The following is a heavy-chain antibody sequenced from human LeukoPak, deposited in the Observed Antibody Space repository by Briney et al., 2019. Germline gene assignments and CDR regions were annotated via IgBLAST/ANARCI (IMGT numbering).Heavy chain of an antibody. V-gene: IGHV4-34*01. Sequence: SETLSLTCAVYGGSFSGYYWSWIRQSPGKGLEWIGEINHSGSTNYNPPLQSRVTISVDTSKNQFSLKLSSVTAADTAVYYCAKRLQYSIYYYMDVWGKGTTVTVSS. CDR3: AKRLQYSIYYYMDV. CDR2: INHSGST. J-gene: IGHJ6*03. D-gene: IGHD3-9*01. CDR1: GGSFSGYY.